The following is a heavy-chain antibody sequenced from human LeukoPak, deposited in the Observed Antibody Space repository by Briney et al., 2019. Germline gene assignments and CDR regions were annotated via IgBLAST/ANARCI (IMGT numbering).Heavy chain of an antibody. Sequence: ASVKVSFKASGYTFTSYGISWVRQAPGQGLEWMGWISAYNGNTNYAQKLQGRVTMTTDTSTSTAYMELRSLRSDDTAVYYCARAPYNWNDVNYYYGMDVWGQGTTVTVSS. V-gene: IGHV1-18*01. J-gene: IGHJ6*02. CDR3: ARAPYNWNDVNYYYGMDV. D-gene: IGHD1-20*01. CDR2: ISAYNGNT. CDR1: GYTFTSYG.